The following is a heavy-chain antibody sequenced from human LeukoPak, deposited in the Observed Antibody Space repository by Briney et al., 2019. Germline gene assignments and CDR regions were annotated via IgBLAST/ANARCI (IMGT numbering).Heavy chain of an antibody. Sequence: GASVKVSCKGSGYTFTSYYMHWVRQAPGQGLEWMGWINPNSGGTNYAQKFQGRVTMTRDTSISTAYMELSRLRSDDTAVYYCARAGPDFWSGYYTGPGPDYWGQGTLVTVSS. D-gene: IGHD3-3*01. CDR3: ARAGPDFWSGYYTGPGPDY. CDR1: GYTFTSYY. V-gene: IGHV1-2*02. CDR2: INPNSGGT. J-gene: IGHJ4*02.